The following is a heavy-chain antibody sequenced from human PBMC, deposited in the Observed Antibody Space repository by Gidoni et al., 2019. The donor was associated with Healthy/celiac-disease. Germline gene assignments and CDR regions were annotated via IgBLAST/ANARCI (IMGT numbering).Heavy chain of an antibody. V-gene: IGHV4-59*01. CDR3: ARVSQDGYNFSGGKYYFDY. Sequence: QVQLQESGPGLVKPSETLSLTCTVSGGSISSYYWSWIRQPPGKGLEWIGYIYYSGSTNYNPSLKSRVTISVDTSKNQFSLKLSSVTAADTAVYYCARVSQDGYNFSGGKYYFDYWGQGTLVTVSS. CDR1: GGSISSYY. D-gene: IGHD2-15*01. J-gene: IGHJ4*02. CDR2: IYYSGST.